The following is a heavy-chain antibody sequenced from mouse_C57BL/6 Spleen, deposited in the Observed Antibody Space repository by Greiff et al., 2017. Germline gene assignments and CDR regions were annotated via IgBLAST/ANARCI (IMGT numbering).Heavy chain of an antibody. CDR3: ARNYGSTSWFAY. J-gene: IGHJ3*01. D-gene: IGHD1-1*01. V-gene: IGHV5-17*01. CDR1: GFTFSDYG. CDR2: ISSGSSTI. Sequence: EVKLMESGGGLVKPGGSLKLSCAASGFTFSDYGMHWVRQAPEKGLEWVAYISSGSSTIYYADTVKGRFTISRDNAKYTLFLQMTSLRSEDTAMYYCARNYGSTSWFAYWGQGTLVTVSA.